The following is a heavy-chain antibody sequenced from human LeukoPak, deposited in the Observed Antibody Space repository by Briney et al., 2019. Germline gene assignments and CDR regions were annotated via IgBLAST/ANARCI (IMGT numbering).Heavy chain of an antibody. J-gene: IGHJ4*02. D-gene: IGHD3-22*01. CDR1: GGSISSYY. V-gene: IGHV4-59*01. CDR3: ARHTYYYDSSGYYYASGFDY. CDR2: IYYSGST. Sequence: SETPSLTCTVSGGSISSYYWSWIRQPPGKGLEWIGYIYYSGSTNYNPSLKSRVTISVDTSKNQFSLKLSSVTAADTAVYYCARHTYYYDSSGYYYASGFDYWGQGTLVTVSS.